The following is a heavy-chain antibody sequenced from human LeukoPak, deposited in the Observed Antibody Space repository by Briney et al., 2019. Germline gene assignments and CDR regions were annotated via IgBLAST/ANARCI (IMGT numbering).Heavy chain of an antibody. CDR3: ARLGYSSSWYKIDY. CDR1: GGSISSYH. Sequence: SETLSLTCTVSGGSISSYHWNWIRQPPGKGLEWIGYIYSSGSTKYNPSLESRVTISVDTSKNLFSLKLSSVTAADTAVYYCARLGYSSSWYKIDYWGQGTLVTVSS. J-gene: IGHJ4*02. V-gene: IGHV4-59*08. CDR2: IYSSGST. D-gene: IGHD6-13*01.